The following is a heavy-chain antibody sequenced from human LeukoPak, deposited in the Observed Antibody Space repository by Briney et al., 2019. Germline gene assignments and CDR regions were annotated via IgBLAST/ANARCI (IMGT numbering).Heavy chain of an antibody. CDR2: IKQDGSEK. CDR3: AKDIGITMIVEAD. V-gene: IGHV3-7*03. Sequence: GGSLTLSCAASGFPFSNYWMSWVRQTPGKGLEWVANIKQDGSEKYYVDSVKGRFTISRDNAKNSLYLQMNSLRAEDTALYYCAKDIGITMIVEADWGQGTLVTVSS. CDR1: GFPFSNYW. D-gene: IGHD3-22*01. J-gene: IGHJ4*02.